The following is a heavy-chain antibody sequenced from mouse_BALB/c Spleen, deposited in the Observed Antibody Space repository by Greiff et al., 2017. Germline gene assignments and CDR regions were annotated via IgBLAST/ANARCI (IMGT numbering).Heavy chain of an antibody. V-gene: IGHV10-1*02. D-gene: IGHD2-3*01. Sequence: EVKLMESGGGLVQPKGSLKLSCAASGFTFNTYAMNWVRQAPGTGLEWVARIRSKSNNYATYYADSVKDRFTISRDDSQSMLYLQMNNLKTEDTAMYYCVRHDGYWFAYWGQGTLVTVSA. CDR1: GFTFNTYA. CDR2: IRSKSNNYAT. J-gene: IGHJ3*01. CDR3: VRHDGYWFAY.